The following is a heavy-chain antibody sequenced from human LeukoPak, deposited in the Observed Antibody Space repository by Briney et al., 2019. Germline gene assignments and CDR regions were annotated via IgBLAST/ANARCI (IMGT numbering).Heavy chain of an antibody. Sequence: PSETLSLTCTVSGGSISSGDYYWSWIRQPPGKGLEWIGEINHSGSTNYNPSLKSRVTISVDTSKNQFSLKLSSVTAADTAVYYCARAPYYDILTGYFRGKYYYGMDVWGQGTTVTVSS. CDR2: INHSGST. CDR1: GGSISSGDYY. V-gene: IGHV4-39*07. D-gene: IGHD3-9*01. J-gene: IGHJ6*02. CDR3: ARAPYYDILTGYFRGKYYYGMDV.